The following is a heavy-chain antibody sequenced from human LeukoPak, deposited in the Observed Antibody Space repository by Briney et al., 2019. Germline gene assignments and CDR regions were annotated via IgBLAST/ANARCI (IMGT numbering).Heavy chain of an antibody. Sequence: GGSLRLSCAASGNYWMHWVRQAPGKGLVWVSHINSDGSWTSYADSVKGRFIISKDNAKNTVYLQMNSLRAEDTAVYYCVSFYETYWGRGTLVTVSS. CDR1: GNYW. CDR2: INSDGSWT. V-gene: IGHV3-74*01. D-gene: IGHD2/OR15-2a*01. CDR3: VSFYETY. J-gene: IGHJ4*02.